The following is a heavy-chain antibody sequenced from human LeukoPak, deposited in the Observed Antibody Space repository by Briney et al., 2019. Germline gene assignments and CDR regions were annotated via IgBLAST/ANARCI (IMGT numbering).Heavy chain of an antibody. J-gene: IGHJ5*02. CDR3: ARVSYCSGGSCFWFDP. CDR2: IYTSGST. Sequence: PSETLSLTCTVSGGSISSYYWSWIRQPAGKGLEWIGRIYTSGSTNYNPSLKSRVTISVDTSKNQFSLKLSSVTAADTAVYYCARVSYCSGGSCFWFDPWGQGTLVTVSS. V-gene: IGHV4-4*07. D-gene: IGHD2-15*01. CDR1: GGSISSYY.